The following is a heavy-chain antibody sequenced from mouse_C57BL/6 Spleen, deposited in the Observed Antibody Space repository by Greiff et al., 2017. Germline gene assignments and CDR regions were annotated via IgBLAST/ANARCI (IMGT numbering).Heavy chain of an antibody. V-gene: IGHV1-81*01. Sequence: VQLQQSGAELARPGASVKLSCKASGYTFTSYGISWVKQRTGQGLEWIGEIYPRSGNTYYNEKFKGKATLTADKSSSTAYMELRSLTSEDSAVYFCARSADYYGSSDWYFDVWCTGTTVTVSS. D-gene: IGHD1-1*01. CDR2: IYPRSGNT. CDR1: GYTFTSYG. CDR3: ARSADYYGSSDWYFDV. J-gene: IGHJ1*03.